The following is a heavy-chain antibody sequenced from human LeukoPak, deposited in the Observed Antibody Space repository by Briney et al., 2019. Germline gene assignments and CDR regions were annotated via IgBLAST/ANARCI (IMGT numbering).Heavy chain of an antibody. J-gene: IGHJ4*02. V-gene: IGHV4-59*01. D-gene: IGHD4-11*01. CDR1: GVSISSYC. Sequence: PSETLSLTCTVSGVSISSYCGNWIRQPPGKGLEWIGCIFYTGRPSYSPSLKSRVTISIVTSKNQFSLNLSSVTAADTAVYYCARGRPYSNFVEDYFDYWGQGTLVTVSS. CDR3: ARGRPYSNFVEDYFDY. CDR2: IFYTGRP.